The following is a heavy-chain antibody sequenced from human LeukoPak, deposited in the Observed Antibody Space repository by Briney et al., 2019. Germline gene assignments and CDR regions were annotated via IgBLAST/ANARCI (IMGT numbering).Heavy chain of an antibody. Sequence: SETLSLTCTVSGGSISSSSYYWGWIRQPPGKGLEWIGSIYYSGSTYYNPSLKSRVTISVDTSKNQFSLKLSSVTAADTAVYYCARVGGRWLQLGDYWGQGTLVTVSS. J-gene: IGHJ4*02. D-gene: IGHD5-24*01. V-gene: IGHV4-39*07. CDR3: ARVGGRWLQLGDY. CDR1: GGSISSSSYY. CDR2: IYYSGST.